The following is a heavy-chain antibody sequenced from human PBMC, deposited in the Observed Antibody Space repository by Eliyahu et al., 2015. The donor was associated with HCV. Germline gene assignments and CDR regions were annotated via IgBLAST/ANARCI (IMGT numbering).Heavy chain of an antibody. CDR3: ARDRSPRGSSWYDY. J-gene: IGHJ4*02. D-gene: IGHD6-13*01. CDR1: GXXFTXYG. Sequence: QVQLVQSGAEVKKPGASVKVSCXXSGXXFTXYGISWVRQAPGQGXEWMGWISAYNGNTNYAQKLQGRVTMTTDTSTSTAYMELRSLRSDDTAVYYCARDRSPRGSSWYDYWGQGTLVTVSS. CDR2: ISAYNGNT. V-gene: IGHV1-18*01.